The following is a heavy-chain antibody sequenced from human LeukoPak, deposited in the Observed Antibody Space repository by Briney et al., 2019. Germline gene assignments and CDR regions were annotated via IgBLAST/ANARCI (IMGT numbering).Heavy chain of an antibody. D-gene: IGHD3-10*01. Sequence: TGGSLRLSCAASGFTFSNYAMSWVRQAPGKGLEWVSSISSSSYIYYADSVTGRFTISRDNAKNSLYLQMNSLRAEDTAVYYCASSRNPGSGSYPFDYWGQGTLVTVSS. V-gene: IGHV3-21*01. CDR2: ISSSSYI. CDR1: GFTFSNYA. J-gene: IGHJ4*02. CDR3: ASSRNPGSGSYPFDY.